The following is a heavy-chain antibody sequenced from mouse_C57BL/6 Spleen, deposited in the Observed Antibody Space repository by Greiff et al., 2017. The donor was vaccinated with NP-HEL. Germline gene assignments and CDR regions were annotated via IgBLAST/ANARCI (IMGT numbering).Heavy chain of an antibody. CDR3: ARETITTVYFDY. Sequence: VQLQQSGPELVKPGASVKISCKASGYTFTDYYMNWVKQSHGKSLEWIGDINPNNGGTSYNQKFKGKATLTVDKSSSTAYMELRSLTSEDSAVYYCARETITTVYFDYWGQGTTLTVSS. J-gene: IGHJ2*01. CDR1: GYTFTDYY. V-gene: IGHV1-26*01. CDR2: INPNNGGT. D-gene: IGHD1-1*01.